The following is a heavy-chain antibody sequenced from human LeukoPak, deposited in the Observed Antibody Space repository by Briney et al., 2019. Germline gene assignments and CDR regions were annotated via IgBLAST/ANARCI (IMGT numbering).Heavy chain of an antibody. J-gene: IGHJ4*02. V-gene: IGHV4-34*01. CDR2: INHSGST. D-gene: IGHD5-24*01. CDR1: GGSFSGYY. Sequence: SETLSLTCAVYGGSFSGYYWSWIRQPPGKGLEWIGEINHSGSTNYNPSLKSRVTISVDTSKNQFSLELSSVTAADTAVYYCAYQPTVEMATINGFDYWGQRTLVTVSS. CDR3: AYQPTVEMATINGFDY.